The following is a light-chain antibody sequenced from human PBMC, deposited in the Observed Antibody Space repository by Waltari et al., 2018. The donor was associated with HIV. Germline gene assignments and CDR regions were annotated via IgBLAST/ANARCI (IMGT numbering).Light chain of an antibody. Sequence: EIVMTQSPVSLSVSPGAGATLSCRASQSVYNNVAWYQQQSGQAPRLLIFGASTRASGVPLRFSGSGSGTEFTLTISSLRSEDFVVYYCQQYDRWPQTFGQGTKLEIK. V-gene: IGKV3-15*01. CDR2: GAS. CDR3: QQYDRWPQT. CDR1: QSVYNN. J-gene: IGKJ2*01.